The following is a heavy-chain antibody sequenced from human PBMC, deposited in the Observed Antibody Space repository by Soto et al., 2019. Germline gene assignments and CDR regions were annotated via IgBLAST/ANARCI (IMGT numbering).Heavy chain of an antibody. V-gene: IGHV4-59*08. Sequence: SETLSLTCTVSGGSISSYYWSWIRQPPGKGLEWIGYIYYSGSTNYNPSLKSRVTISVDTSKNQFSLKLSSVTAADTAVYYCARLVFTRRYSYGYAYNWGQGTLVTVS. CDR2: IYYSGST. D-gene: IGHD5-18*01. J-gene: IGHJ4*02. CDR3: ARLVFTRRYSYGYAYN. CDR1: GGSISSYY.